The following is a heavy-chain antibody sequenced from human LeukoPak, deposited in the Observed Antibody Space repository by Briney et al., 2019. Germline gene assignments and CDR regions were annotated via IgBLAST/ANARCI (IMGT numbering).Heavy chain of an antibody. CDR3: ASVPDDASGNSRYYFKT. J-gene: IGHJ4*02. V-gene: IGHV3-20*04. D-gene: IGHD3-22*01. Sequence: PGGSLRLSCAAPGIRLDAFGMSWVRQVPGKGPELVSGIEWNGGRREYADSVKGRFTISRDNAKNSLYLQMKNLRAEDTALYYCASVPDDASGNSRYYFKTWGQGTLVTVSS. CDR2: IEWNGGRR. CDR1: GIRLDAFG.